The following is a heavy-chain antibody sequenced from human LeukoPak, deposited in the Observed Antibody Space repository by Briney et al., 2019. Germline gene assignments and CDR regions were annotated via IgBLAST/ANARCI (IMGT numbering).Heavy chain of an antibody. J-gene: IGHJ5*02. Sequence: ASVKVSCKASGYTFTGYYMHWVRQAPGQGLEWVGRINPNSGGTNYAQKFQGRVTMTRDTSISTAYMELSRLRSDDTAVYYCARDSVEEGWFDPWGQGTLVTVSS. CDR3: ARDSVEEGWFDP. CDR1: GYTFTGYY. V-gene: IGHV1-2*06. CDR2: INPNSGGT. D-gene: IGHD2-15*01.